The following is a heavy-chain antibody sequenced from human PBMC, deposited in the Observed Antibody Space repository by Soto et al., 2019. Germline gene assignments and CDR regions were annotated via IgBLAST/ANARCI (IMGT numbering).Heavy chain of an antibody. CDR2: IIPIFGTA. Sequence: SVKVSCKASGGAFSSYAISWVRQAPGQGLEWMGGIIPIFGTANYAQKFQGRVTITADESTSTAYMELRSLRSDDTAVYYCASIAAGPIHDAFDIWGRGTMVPVSS. J-gene: IGHJ3*02. CDR1: GGAFSSYA. V-gene: IGHV1-69*13. CDR3: ASIAAGPIHDAFDI. D-gene: IGHD6-6*01.